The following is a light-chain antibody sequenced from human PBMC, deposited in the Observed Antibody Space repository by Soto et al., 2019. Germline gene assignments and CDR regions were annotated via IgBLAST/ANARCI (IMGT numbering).Light chain of an antibody. Sequence: DLQLTQSPSFLSASVGDRVTISCRASQGISDYLAWYQQIPGKAPKLLIYGASTLQSGVPSRFSGSASGTEFTLTISSLQPEDFATYFCQQFNAYPLTFGGGTKLEIK. CDR2: GAS. V-gene: IGKV1-9*01. J-gene: IGKJ4*01. CDR3: QQFNAYPLT. CDR1: QGISDY.